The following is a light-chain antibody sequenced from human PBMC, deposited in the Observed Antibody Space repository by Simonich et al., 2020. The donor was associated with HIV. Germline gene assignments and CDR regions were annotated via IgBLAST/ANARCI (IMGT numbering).Light chain of an antibody. CDR3: QQYKSFPT. CDR2: AAS. Sequence: DIQMTQSPSSLSASVGDRVTITCRASQGIRNSLAWYQQRPGKAPKLLINAASSLQSGVPSRFSGSGSETDFTLTISSLQPEDFATYYCQQYKSFPTFGQGTRVEIK. CDR1: QGIRNS. V-gene: IGKV1-12*01. J-gene: IGKJ1*01.